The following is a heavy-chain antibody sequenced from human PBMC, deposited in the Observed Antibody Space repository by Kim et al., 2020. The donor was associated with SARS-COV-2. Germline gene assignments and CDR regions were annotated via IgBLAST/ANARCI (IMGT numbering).Heavy chain of an antibody. V-gene: IGHV3-33*05. CDR1: GFTFSSYG. Sequence: GGSLRLSCAASGFTFSSYGMHWVRQAPGKGLEWVAVISYDGSNKYYEDSVKGRFTISRDNSKNTLYLQMNRLRAEDTAVYYCASGGSYYGWGQGTLVTVS. D-gene: IGHD1-26*01. J-gene: IGHJ4*02. CDR3: ASGGSYYG. CDR2: ISYDGSNK.